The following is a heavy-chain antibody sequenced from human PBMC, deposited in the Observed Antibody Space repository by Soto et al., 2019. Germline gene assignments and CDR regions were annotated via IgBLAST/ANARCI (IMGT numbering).Heavy chain of an antibody. Sequence: SETLSLTCTVSGGSISSYYWSWIRQPPGKGLEWIGYIYYSGSTNHNPSLKSRVTISVDTSKNQFSLKLSSVTAADTAVYYCARDRVGYCSGGSCYHLFDYWGQGTLVTVSS. V-gene: IGHV4-59*01. CDR2: IYYSGST. J-gene: IGHJ4*02. CDR1: GGSISSYY. D-gene: IGHD2-15*01. CDR3: ARDRVGYCSGGSCYHLFDY.